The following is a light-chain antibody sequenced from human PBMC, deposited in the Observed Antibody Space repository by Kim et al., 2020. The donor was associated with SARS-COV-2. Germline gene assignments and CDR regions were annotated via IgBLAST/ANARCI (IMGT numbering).Light chain of an antibody. V-gene: IGLV3-21*04. J-gene: IGLJ2*01. CDR1: NIGSKS. CDR3: QVWDSSSDHVV. Sequence: APGNGARITCGGNNIGSKSVHWYQQKPGQAPVLVIYYDSDRPSGIPERFSGSNSGNTATLTISRVEAGDEADYYCQVWDSSSDHVVFGGGTQLTVL. CDR2: YDS.